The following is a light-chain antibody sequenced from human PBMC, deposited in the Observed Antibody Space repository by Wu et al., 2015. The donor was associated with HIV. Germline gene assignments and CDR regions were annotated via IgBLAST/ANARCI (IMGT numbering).Light chain of an antibody. CDR1: QSINSN. CDR3: QQYNKWRT. V-gene: IGKV3-15*01. Sequence: EIVMTQSPATLSVSPGERATLSCRASQSINSNLAWFQQKPGQAPRLLIYGASTRATGIPARFSGSGSGTEFTLTISSLQSEDFAVYYCQQYNKWRTFGGGTKVEIK. CDR2: GAS. J-gene: IGKJ4*01.